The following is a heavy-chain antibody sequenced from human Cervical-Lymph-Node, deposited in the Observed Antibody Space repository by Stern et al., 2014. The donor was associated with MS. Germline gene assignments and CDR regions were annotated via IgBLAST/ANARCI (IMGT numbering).Heavy chain of an antibody. V-gene: IGHV1-18*01. Sequence: VQLVESGAEVKKPGASVKVSCKTSGYTFTNYGITWVRQAPGQGPEWMGWISGYNGNTNYAQKLQGRVTMTTDTSTNTAYMELRSLRSDDTAVYYCARDSLYFNVLAGSYFDYWGQGTLVTVSS. CDR2: ISGYNGNT. J-gene: IGHJ4*02. D-gene: IGHD3-9*01. CDR1: GYTFTNYG. CDR3: ARDSLYFNVLAGSYFDY.